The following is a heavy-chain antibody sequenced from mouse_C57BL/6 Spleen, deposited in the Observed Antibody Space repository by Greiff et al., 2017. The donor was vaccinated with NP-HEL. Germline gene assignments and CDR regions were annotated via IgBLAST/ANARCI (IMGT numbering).Heavy chain of an antibody. Sequence: QVQLQQSGAELVKPGASVKLSCKASGYTFTSYWMHWVKQRPGQGLEWIGMIHPNSGSTNYNEKFKSKATLTVDKSSSTAYMQLSSLTSEDSAVYYCARCYGSREDWYFDVWGTGTTVTVSS. V-gene: IGHV1-64*01. CDR1: GYTFTSYW. J-gene: IGHJ1*03. D-gene: IGHD1-1*01. CDR3: ARCYGSREDWYFDV. CDR2: IHPNSGST.